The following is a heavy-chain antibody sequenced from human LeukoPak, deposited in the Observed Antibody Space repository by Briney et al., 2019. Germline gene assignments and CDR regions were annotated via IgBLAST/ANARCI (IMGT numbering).Heavy chain of an antibody. CDR2: IWYDGSNK. CDR3: AKGIYSSGWSYFDY. J-gene: IGHJ4*01. CDR1: GFTFSSYG. D-gene: IGHD6-19*01. Sequence: PGGSLRLSCAASGFTFSSYGVHWVRQAPGKGLEWVAVIWYDGSNKYYADSVKGRFTISRDNSKNTLYLQMNSLRAEDTAVYYCAKGIYSSGWSYFDYWGHGTLVTVSS. V-gene: IGHV3-33*06.